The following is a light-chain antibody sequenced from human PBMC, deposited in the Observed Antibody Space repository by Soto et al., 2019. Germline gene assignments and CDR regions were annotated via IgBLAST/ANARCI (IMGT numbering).Light chain of an antibody. Sequence: TLSPGTLSLSPGQRATLSCRASHSIDSTYLAWYQQKPGQAPRLLISRAFNRATGIPDRFSGSGSGTDFTHTISRLEAKDSAVYYGHKYGEFVSTCGQGTRLEIK. CDR3: HKYGEFVST. CDR2: RAF. V-gene: IGKV3-20*01. CDR1: HSIDSTY. J-gene: IGKJ5*01.